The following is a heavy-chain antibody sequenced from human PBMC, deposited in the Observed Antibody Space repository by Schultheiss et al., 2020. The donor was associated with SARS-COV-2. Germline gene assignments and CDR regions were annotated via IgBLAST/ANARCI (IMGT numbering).Heavy chain of an antibody. CDR2: IKSKTDGGTT. D-gene: IGHD2-2*01. V-gene: IGHV3-15*07. CDR1: GFTFSSYG. CDR3: AKFSIVVVPAAMPYFDL. Sequence: GGSLRLSCAASGFTFSSYGMHWVRQAPGKGLEWVGRIKSKTDGGTTDYAAPVKGRFTISRDNSKNTLYLQMNSLRAEDTAVYYCAKFSIVVVPAAMPYFDLWGRGTLVTVSS. J-gene: IGHJ2*01.